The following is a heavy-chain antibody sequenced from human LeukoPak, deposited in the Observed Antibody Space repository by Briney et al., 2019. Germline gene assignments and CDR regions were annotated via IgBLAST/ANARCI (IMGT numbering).Heavy chain of an antibody. Sequence: GESLRISCKGSGYSFTSYWISWVRQMPGEGLEWMGRTDPTDSYTNYSPSFQGHVTISADKSISTAYLQWSSPKASDTAMYYCARLQQQLNAFDIWGQGTMVTVSS. V-gene: IGHV5-10-1*01. CDR3: ARLQQQLNAFDI. J-gene: IGHJ3*02. D-gene: IGHD6-13*01. CDR2: TDPTDSYT. CDR1: GYSFTSYW.